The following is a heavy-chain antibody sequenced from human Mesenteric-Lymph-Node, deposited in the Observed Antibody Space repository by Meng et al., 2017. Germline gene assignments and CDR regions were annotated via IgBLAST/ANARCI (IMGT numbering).Heavy chain of an antibody. CDR2: ISTSASII. CDR1: GFTFSSYS. D-gene: IGHD2-15*01. V-gene: IGHV3-48*04. Sequence: GESLKISCAASGFTFSSYSMNWVRQAPGKGLEWVSYISTSASIIYYADSVKGRFTISRDDAKNSLYLQVNSLRAEDTAVYYCARHPRYCNGGYCYTKYYFDYWGQGTLVTVSS. CDR3: ARHPRYCNGGYCYTKYYFDY. J-gene: IGHJ4*02.